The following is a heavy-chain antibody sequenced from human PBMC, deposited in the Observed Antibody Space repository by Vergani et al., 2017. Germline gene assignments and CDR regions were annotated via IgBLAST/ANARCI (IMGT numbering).Heavy chain of an antibody. J-gene: IGHJ5*02. Sequence: QVQLVESGGGVVQPGRSLRLSCAASGFTFSSYAMHWVRPAPGKGLEWVAVISYDGSNKYYADSVKGRVTISRDNSKNTLYLQMNSRRAEDTAVYYCARAVAARPTVCWFDPWGQGTLVTVSS. CDR3: ARAVAARPTVCWFDP. CDR2: ISYDGSNK. V-gene: IGHV3-30-3*01. CDR1: GFTFSSYA. D-gene: IGHD6-6*01.